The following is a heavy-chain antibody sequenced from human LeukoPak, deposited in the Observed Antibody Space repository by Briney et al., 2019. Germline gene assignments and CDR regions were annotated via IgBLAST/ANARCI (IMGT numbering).Heavy chain of an antibody. CDR1: GFTFDNYA. D-gene: IGHD5-24*01. J-gene: IGHJ4*02. Sequence: PGGSLRLSCAASGFTFDNYAMHWVRQAPGKGLEWVSLISGDGGSIYYADSVKGRFTISRDNSKNSLYLQMNSLRTEDTALYYCAKDIKSSTIFDYWGQGTLVTVSS. CDR2: ISGDGGSI. CDR3: AKDIKSSTIFDY. V-gene: IGHV3-43*02.